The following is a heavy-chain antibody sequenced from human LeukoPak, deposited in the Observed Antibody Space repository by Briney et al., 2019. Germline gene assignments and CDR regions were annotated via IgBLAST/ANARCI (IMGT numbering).Heavy chain of an antibody. CDR1: GYTLTELS. CDR3: ATMSLRRGVRHFDY. J-gene: IGHJ4*02. CDR2: FDPKDGET. Sequence: APVKVSCKVSGYTLTELSMHWVRQAPGKGLEWMGGFDPKDGETIYAQKFQGRVTMTEDTSTDTAYMELSSLRSEDTAVYYCATMSLRRGVRHFDYWGQGTLVTVSS. V-gene: IGHV1-24*01. D-gene: IGHD3-16*01.